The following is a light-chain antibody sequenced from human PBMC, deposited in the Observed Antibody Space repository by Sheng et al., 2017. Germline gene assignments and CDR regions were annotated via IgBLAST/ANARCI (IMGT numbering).Light chain of an antibody. CDR1: QSVSSD. CDR3: QQYNDWPRT. CDR2: GAS. J-gene: IGKJ1*01. V-gene: IGKV3-15*01. Sequence: EVLMTQSPATLSVSPGERATLSCRASQSVSSDLAWFQQKAGQPPRLLLYGASTRAARIPARFSGSGSGTEFTLTISSLQSEDFAVYYCQQYNDWPRTFGQGTKVEIK.